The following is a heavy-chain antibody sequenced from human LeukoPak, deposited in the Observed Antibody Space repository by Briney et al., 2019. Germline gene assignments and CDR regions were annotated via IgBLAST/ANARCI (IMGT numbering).Heavy chain of an antibody. CDR2: IRYDGSNK. CDR1: GFTSSSYG. Sequence: GGSLRLSCAASGFTSSSYGMHWVRQAPGKGLEWVAFIRYDGSNKYYADSVKGRFTISRDNSKNTLYLQMNSRRAEDTAVYYCAKTTGYQLPSSYYYYYYMDVWGKGTTVTVSS. J-gene: IGHJ6*03. CDR3: AKTTGYQLPSSYYYYYYMDV. D-gene: IGHD2-2*01. V-gene: IGHV3-30*02.